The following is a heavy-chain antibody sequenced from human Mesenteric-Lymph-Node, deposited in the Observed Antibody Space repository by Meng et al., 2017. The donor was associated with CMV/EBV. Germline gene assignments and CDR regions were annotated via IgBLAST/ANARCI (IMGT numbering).Heavy chain of an antibody. D-gene: IGHD3-10*01. CDR3: ARENDYYGSGNSH. Sequence: AVSGGSSRRGNRWNWVRQSPGKGLEGSGEIYHSGVTNYNPSLKSRVTISLDKSKNHFSQKLSSVTAADTAEYYCARENDYYGSGNSHWGQGTLVTVSS. CDR2: IYHSGVT. V-gene: IGHV4-4*02. J-gene: IGHJ4*02. CDR1: GGSSRRGNR.